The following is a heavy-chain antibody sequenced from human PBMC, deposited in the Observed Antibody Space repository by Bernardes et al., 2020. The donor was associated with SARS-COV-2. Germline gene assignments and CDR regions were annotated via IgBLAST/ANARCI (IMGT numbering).Heavy chain of an antibody. D-gene: IGHD2-15*01. CDR2: IYSGGGT. Sequence: GGSLRLSCAASGFTVSRYDMSWVRQAPGKGLEWVSGIYSGGGTYYADSVKGRFTISRDNSKNTLKLQMNSLRTEDTAMYYCARAPTDECSGGRCYSHVDYIYYGIDVWGQGATGTGSS. V-gene: IGHV3-66*02. CDR3: ARAPTDECSGGRCYSHVDYIYYGIDV. J-gene: IGHJ6*02. CDR1: GFTVSRYD.